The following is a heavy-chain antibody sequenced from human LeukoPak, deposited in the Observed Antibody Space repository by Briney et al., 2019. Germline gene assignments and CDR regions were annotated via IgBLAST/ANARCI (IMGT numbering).Heavy chain of an antibody. CDR1: GGSISSYY. Sequence: PSETLSLTCTVSGGSISSYYWSWIRQPPGKGLEWIGYIYYSGSTNYNPSLKSRVTISLDTSKNQFSLKLSSVTAADTAVYYCARVEMATIGGVYYYYYMDVWGKGTTVTVSS. CDR3: ARVEMATIGGVYYYYYMDV. V-gene: IGHV4-59*01. J-gene: IGHJ6*03. CDR2: IYYSGST. D-gene: IGHD5-24*01.